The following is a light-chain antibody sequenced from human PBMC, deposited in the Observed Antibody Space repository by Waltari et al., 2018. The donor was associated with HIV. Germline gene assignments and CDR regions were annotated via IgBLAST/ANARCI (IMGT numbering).Light chain of an antibody. CDR3: GTWDSSLSAAV. CDR2: DNN. Sequence: QSVLTQPPSVSAAPGPKVTISCSGSSSTIGKNYVSWYQQLPGTAPKLLIYDNNKRPSGIPDRFSGSKSGTSATLGITGLQTGDEADYYCGTWDSSLSAAVFGGGTQLTAL. CDR1: SSTIGKNY. V-gene: IGLV1-51*01. J-gene: IGLJ7*02.